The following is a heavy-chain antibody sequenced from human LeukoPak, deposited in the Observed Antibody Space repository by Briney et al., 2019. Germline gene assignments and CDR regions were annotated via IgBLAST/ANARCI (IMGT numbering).Heavy chain of an antibody. CDR3: ASVGYPFDY. Sequence: PSETLSLTCTVSGGSITSYYWSWIRQPPGKGLEWIGYIYYSGSTNYNPSLKSRVTISVDRSKNQFSLKLSSVTAADTAVYYCASVGYPFDYWGQGTLVTVSS. J-gene: IGHJ4*02. V-gene: IGHV4-59*12. CDR2: IYYSGST. D-gene: IGHD1-1*01. CDR1: GGSITSYY.